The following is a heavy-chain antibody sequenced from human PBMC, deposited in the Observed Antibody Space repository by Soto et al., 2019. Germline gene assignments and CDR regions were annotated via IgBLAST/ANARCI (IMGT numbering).Heavy chain of an antibody. CDR2: IYYSGST. Sequence: SETLSLTCTVSGGSISSGGYYWSWIRQHPGKGLGWIGYIYYSGSTYYNPSLKSRVTISVDTSKNQFSLKLSSVTAADTSLYYCARTSSMTTVTSFQHWGQGTLVTVSS. V-gene: IGHV4-31*03. D-gene: IGHD4-17*01. CDR1: GGSISSGGYY. J-gene: IGHJ1*01. CDR3: ARTSSMTTVTSFQH.